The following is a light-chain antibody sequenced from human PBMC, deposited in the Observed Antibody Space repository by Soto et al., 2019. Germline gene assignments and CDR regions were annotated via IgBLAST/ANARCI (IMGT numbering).Light chain of an antibody. V-gene: IGKV3-20*01. Sequence: ETGLTQSPGTLALSPGERATLSCRASRSISSAYLAWYQQNPGQAPRLLIYGATTRATGIPDRFSGSASGTDFTLTISGLEPEDFAVYYCHQYGDSPWTFGQGTKVEIK. CDR3: HQYGDSPWT. CDR2: GAT. J-gene: IGKJ1*01. CDR1: RSISSAY.